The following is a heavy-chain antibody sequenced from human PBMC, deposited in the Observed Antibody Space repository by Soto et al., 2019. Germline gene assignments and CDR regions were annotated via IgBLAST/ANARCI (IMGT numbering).Heavy chain of an antibody. Sequence: QSQTLSLTCAISGDSVSSNSAAWNWIRQSPSRGLEWLGRTYYRSKWYNDYAVSVQSRITINPDTSKNQFSLQLNSVTPEDTAVYYCARASGSIRDFDYWGQGTLVTVSS. V-gene: IGHV6-1*01. D-gene: IGHD2-21*01. CDR1: GDSVSSNSAA. CDR2: TYYRSKWYN. CDR3: ARASGSIRDFDY. J-gene: IGHJ4*02.